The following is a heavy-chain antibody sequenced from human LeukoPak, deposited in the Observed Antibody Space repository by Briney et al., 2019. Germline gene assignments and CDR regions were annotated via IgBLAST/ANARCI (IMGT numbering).Heavy chain of an antibody. CDR2: FDPEDGET. Sequence: ASVKVSCKVSGYTLTELSMHWVRQAPGKGLEWMGGFDPEDGETIYAQKFQGRVTMTEDTSTDTAYMELSSLRSEDTAVYYCAREGGSIVGATFYYYYYYMDVWGKGTTVTVSS. CDR1: GYTLTELS. D-gene: IGHD1-26*01. CDR3: AREGGSIVGATFYYYYYYMDV. J-gene: IGHJ6*03. V-gene: IGHV1-24*01.